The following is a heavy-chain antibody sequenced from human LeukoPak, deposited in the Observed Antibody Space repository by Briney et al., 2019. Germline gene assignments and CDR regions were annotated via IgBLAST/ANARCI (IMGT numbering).Heavy chain of an antibody. Sequence: PSETLSLTCAVYGGSFSGYYWSWIRQPPGKGLGWIGEINHSGSTNYNPSLKSRVTISVDTSKNQFSLKLSSVTAADTAVYYCARGRRLRGFNPWGQGTLVTVSS. CDR3: ARGRRLRGFNP. D-gene: IGHD3-10*01. V-gene: IGHV4-34*01. CDR1: GGSFSGYY. CDR2: INHSGST. J-gene: IGHJ5*02.